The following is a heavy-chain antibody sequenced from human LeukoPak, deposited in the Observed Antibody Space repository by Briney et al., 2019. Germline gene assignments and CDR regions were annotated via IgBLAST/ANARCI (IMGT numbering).Heavy chain of an antibody. CDR1: GFTFDDYA. V-gene: IGHV3-9*01. Sequence: GGSLRLSCAASGFTFDDYAMHWVRQAPGNCLEWVSGISWNSGSIGYADSVKGRFTISRDNAKNSLYLQMNSLRAEDTALYYCAKDQWELPNYYFDYWGQGTLVTVSS. J-gene: IGHJ4*02. D-gene: IGHD1-26*01. CDR3: AKDQWELPNYYFDY. CDR2: ISWNSGSI.